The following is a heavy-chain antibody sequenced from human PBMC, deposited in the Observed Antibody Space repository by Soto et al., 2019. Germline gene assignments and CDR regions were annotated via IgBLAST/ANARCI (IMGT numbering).Heavy chain of an antibody. CDR1: GGSIRTDGHY. J-gene: IGHJ3*02. CDR3: ARGYHYDSSGYHFFKIDRLDI. V-gene: IGHV4-31*03. Sequence: SETLSLTCSVSGGSIRTDGHYLSWIRQHPGKGLEWIGYIYYSGSTYYNPSLKSRLSISVDTSRNQFSLKLRSVTAADTAVYYCARGYHYDSSGYHFFKIDRLDIWGQGTMVTVSS. D-gene: IGHD3-22*01. CDR2: IYYSGST.